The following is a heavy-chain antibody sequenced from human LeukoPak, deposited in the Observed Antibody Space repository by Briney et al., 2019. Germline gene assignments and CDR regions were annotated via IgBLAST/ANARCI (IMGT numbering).Heavy chain of an antibody. CDR2: IYAGDST. D-gene: IGHD3-3*01. CDR1: GFTVSSSY. J-gene: IGHJ5*02. CDR3: ARSYTHYDFWSGYTYQNYFDP. Sequence: TGGSLRLSCAASGFTVSSSYISWVRQAPGKGLEWVSVIYAGDSTYYADSVKGRFIISRDNSKNTVYLQMDSLRAEDTAVYYCARSYTHYDFWSGYTYQNYFDPWGQGTLVTVPS. V-gene: IGHV3-53*01.